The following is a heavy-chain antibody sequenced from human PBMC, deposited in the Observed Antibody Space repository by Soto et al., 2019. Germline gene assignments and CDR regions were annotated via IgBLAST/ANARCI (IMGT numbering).Heavy chain of an antibody. CDR2: ISSSSSTI. Sequence: EVQLVESGAGLVQPGGSLRLSCAASGFTFSSYSMNWVRQAPGKGLEWVSYISSSSSTIYYADSVKGRFTISRDKALNSLYLPMNGLRAEEAAGCYCAGEVEVLYAFDIWGEGTMGTVSS. CDR3: AGEVEVLYAFDI. CDR1: GFTFSSYS. D-gene: IGHD2-15*01. J-gene: IGHJ3*02. V-gene: IGHV3-48*01.